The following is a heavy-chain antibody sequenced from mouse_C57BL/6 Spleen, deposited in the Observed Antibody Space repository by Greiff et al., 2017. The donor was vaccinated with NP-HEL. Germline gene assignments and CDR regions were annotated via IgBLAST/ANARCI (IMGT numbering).Heavy chain of an antibody. Sequence: QVQLQQPGAELVKPGASVKLSCTASGYTFTSYWMHWVKQRPGRGLEWIGRIDPNSGGTKYNEKFKSKATLTVDKPSSTAYMQLSSLTSEDSAVYYCARSGGWLPFAYWGQGTLVTVSA. CDR3: ARSGGWLPFAY. J-gene: IGHJ3*01. CDR1: GYTFTSYW. CDR2: IDPNSGGT. D-gene: IGHD2-3*01. V-gene: IGHV1-72*01.